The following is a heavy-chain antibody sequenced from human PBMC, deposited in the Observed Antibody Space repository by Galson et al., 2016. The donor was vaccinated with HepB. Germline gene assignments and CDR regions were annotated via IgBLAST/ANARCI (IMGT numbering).Heavy chain of an antibody. D-gene: IGHD2-2*01. J-gene: IGHJ4*02. CDR2: IKDDGSEK. CDR1: GFNFSSYW. CDR3: ARDLRWGDFVVVPAGSDF. Sequence: SLRLSCAASGFNFSSYWMTWVRQAPGKGPEWVANIKDDGSEKYYVDSVKGRFTTSRDNAKNSLYLQMNSLRAGDTAVYFCARDLRWGDFVVVPAGSDFWGQGTLVTVSS. V-gene: IGHV3-7*03.